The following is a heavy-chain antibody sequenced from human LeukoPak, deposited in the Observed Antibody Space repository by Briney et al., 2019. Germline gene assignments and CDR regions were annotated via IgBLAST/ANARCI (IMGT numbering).Heavy chain of an antibody. CDR2: ISAYNGNT. D-gene: IGHD2-2*01. V-gene: IGHV1-18*01. CDR3: ARIQGRDCSSTSCYSVYFDY. J-gene: IGHJ4*02. Sequence: ASVKVSCKASGYTFTSYGISWVRQAPGQGLEWMRWISAYNGNTNYAQKLQGRVTMTTDTSTSTAYMELRSLRSDDTAVYYCARIQGRDCSSTSCYSVYFDYWGQGTLVTVSS. CDR1: GYTFTSYG.